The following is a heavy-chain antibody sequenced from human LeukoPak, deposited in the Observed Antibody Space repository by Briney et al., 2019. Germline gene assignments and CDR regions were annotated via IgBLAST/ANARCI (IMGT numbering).Heavy chain of an antibody. CDR1: GFTFSDYA. J-gene: IGHJ4*02. Sequence: GGSLSLSCAASGFTFSDYAMSWVRQAPGKGLEWVSAISGSGDSTYYSDSVKARFTTSRDNSRNTLYLQIHSLRAEDTAIYYCASSILRGGYGDYDYWGQGTLVTVSS. V-gene: IGHV3-23*01. CDR3: ASSILRGGYGDYDY. D-gene: IGHD3-10*01. CDR2: ISGSGDST.